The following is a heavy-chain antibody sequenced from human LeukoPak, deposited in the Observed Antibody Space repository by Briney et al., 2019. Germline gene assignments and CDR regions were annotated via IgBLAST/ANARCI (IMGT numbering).Heavy chain of an antibody. V-gene: IGHV1-2*02. CDR1: GYTFTSYG. D-gene: IGHD1-20*01. J-gene: IGHJ4*02. Sequence: ASVKVSCKASGYTFTSYGISWVRQAPGQGLEWMGWINPNSGGTNYAQKFQGRVTMTRDTSISTAYMELSRLRSDDTAVYYCARDVTGTLGGWGQGTLVTVSS. CDR2: INPNSGGT. CDR3: ARDVTGTLGG.